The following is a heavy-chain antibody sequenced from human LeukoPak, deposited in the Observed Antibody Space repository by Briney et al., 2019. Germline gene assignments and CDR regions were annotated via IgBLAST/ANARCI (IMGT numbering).Heavy chain of an antibody. J-gene: IGHJ4*02. CDR3: ASLIVGATAGGY. CDR2: IYYSGST. CDR1: GGSISSSSYY. V-gene: IGHV4-39*07. D-gene: IGHD1-26*01. Sequence: SETLSLTCTVSGGSISSSSYYWGWIRQPPRKGLEWIGSIYYSGSTYYNPSLKSRVTISVDTSKNQFSLKLSSVTAADTAVYYCASLIVGATAGGYWGQGTLVTVSS.